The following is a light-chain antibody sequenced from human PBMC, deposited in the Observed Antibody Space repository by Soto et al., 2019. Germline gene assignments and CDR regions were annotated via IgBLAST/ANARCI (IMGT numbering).Light chain of an antibody. CDR3: QQYNNWPQT. Sequence: EILMPQSPSTLSVSPGERATLSCRASQSVRSNLAWYQPKTGQAPRLLIYGASTRATGIPARFSGSGSGTEVTLTISSLPSEDVEVYYCQQYNNWPQTCGQGTKVDIK. J-gene: IGKJ1*01. CDR1: QSVRSN. V-gene: IGKV3-15*01. CDR2: GAS.